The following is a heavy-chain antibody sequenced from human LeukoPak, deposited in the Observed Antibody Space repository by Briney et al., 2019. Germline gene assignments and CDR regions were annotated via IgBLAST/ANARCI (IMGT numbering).Heavy chain of an antibody. CDR3: ARGRDFDY. V-gene: IGHV4-38-2*02. Sequence: SETLSLTCTVSGYSISTGYYWGWIRPPPGKGLEWIGSIYHSGSTYYNPSLKSRVTISVDTSKNQFFLKLTSVTAADTAVYYCARGRDFDYWGQGTLVTVSS. CDR2: IYHSGST. J-gene: IGHJ4*02. CDR1: GYSISTGYY.